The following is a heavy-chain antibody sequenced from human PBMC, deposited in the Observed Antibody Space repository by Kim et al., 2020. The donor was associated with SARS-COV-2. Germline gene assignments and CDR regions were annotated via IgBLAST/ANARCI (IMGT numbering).Heavy chain of an antibody. CDR1: GFTFTNYD. D-gene: IGHD5-12*01. J-gene: IGHJ5*01. CDR2: MNPKSGDT. Sequence: ASVKVSCKASGFTFTNYDINWVRQATGQGLEWMGWMNPKSGDTRYAQKFQGRVTMTRDTSITTAYMELRSLRSDDTAVYFCARGLGDYSGDDFPISYSWG. CDR3: ARGLGDYSGDDFPISYS. V-gene: IGHV1-8*01.